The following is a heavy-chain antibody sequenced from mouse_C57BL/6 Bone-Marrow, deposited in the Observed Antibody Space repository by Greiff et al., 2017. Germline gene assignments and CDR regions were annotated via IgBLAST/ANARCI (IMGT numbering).Heavy chain of an antibody. J-gene: IGHJ4*01. D-gene: IGHD2-4*01. V-gene: IGHV7-3*01. CDR3: ARFGDYYYDYGY. CDR1: GFTFTDYY. Sequence: EVKLVESGGGLVQPGGSLSLSCAASGFTFTDYYMSWVRQPPGQALEWLGYIRNKANGYTTEYSVTVKGRLTISRYNCQSILYLRMHALEDEDIDTYYRARFGDYYYDYGYWGQGTSVTVSS. CDR2: IRNKANGYTT.